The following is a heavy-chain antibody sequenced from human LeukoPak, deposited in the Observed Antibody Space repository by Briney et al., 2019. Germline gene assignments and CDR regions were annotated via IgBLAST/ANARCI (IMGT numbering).Heavy chain of an antibody. CDR3: ARVRIGETSYDASDV. Sequence: PSETLSLTCTVSGGSISSYYWTWIRQPPGKGLERTGDIYITGSTNYNPYLKRRVTMSVDTSKNQFSLRLSSVTAADTAVYYCARVRIGETSYDASDVWGLGTMVTVSS. CDR1: GGSISSYY. D-gene: IGHD1-26*01. CDR2: IYITGST. V-gene: IGHV4-59*13. J-gene: IGHJ3*01.